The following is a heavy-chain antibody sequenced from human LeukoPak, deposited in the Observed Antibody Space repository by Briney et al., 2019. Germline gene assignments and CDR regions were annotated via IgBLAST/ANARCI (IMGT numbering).Heavy chain of an antibody. V-gene: IGHV4-39*07. D-gene: IGHD3-10*01. J-gene: IGHJ5*02. CDR2: IYYSGST. CDR3: ARVPDPSSYGHWFDP. Sequence: PGGSLRLSCAASGFTFSSYAMHWVRQAPGKGLEWIGSIYYSGSTYYSPSLKSRVTISVDTSKNQFSLKLSSVTAADTAVYYCARVPDPSSYGHWFDPWGRGTLVTVSS. CDR1: GFTFSSYA.